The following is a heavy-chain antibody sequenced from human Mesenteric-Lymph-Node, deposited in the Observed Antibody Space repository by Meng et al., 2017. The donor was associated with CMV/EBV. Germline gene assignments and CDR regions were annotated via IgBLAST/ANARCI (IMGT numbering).Heavy chain of an antibody. CDR1: GGSINSGDYY. Sequence: SGGSINSGDYYWSWIRKRPGKGLEWIGYIFYSGTTYYSPSLASRATISLDTSNNQFSLKLSSVTAADTAVYFCARGGGCSSTNCAIDYWGQGTLVTVSS. D-gene: IGHD2-2*01. CDR2: IFYSGTT. J-gene: IGHJ4*02. V-gene: IGHV4-31*02. CDR3: ARGGGCSSTNCAIDY.